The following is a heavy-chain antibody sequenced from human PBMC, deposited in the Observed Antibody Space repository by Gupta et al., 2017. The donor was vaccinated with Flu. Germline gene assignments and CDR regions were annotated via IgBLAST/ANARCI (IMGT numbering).Heavy chain of an antibody. CDR3: AKRGYSASSGEDY. Sequence: EVQLLASVGGLVQPGGSVRLACAASGFSFKTYAMTWVRQAPGKGLEWVSASSGSGGDTYCAESVKGRFTISRDKSKNTLYLQINGLRAGDTAVDYCAKRGYSASSGEDYWGQGTLVTVSS. V-gene: IGHV3-23*01. CDR2: SSGSGGDT. D-gene: IGHD6-6*01. CDR1: GFSFKTYA. J-gene: IGHJ4*02.